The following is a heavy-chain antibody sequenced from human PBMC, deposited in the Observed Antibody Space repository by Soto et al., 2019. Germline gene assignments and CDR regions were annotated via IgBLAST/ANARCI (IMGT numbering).Heavy chain of an antibody. CDR2: IYSSGST. J-gene: IGHJ4*01. CDR1: GGSINIYY. V-gene: IGHV4-59*01. CDR3: ARFSGWYSPYEY. D-gene: IGHD6-19*01. Sequence: QVQLQESGPGLVTPSETLSLTCTVPGGSINIYYWSWIRQPPGKGLEWIGYIYSSGSTNYNPSLRRRVTKAGDTARGEIWRKLISVTAADTAVYYCARFSGWYSPYEYWGPG.